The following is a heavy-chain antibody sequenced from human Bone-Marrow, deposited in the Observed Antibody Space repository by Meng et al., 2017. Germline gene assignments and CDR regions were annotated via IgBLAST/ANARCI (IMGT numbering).Heavy chain of an antibody. CDR1: GFTFSSYA. CDR3: ARGQDCSSTSCHYYYYGMDV. V-gene: IGHV3-23*01. J-gene: IGHJ6*02. D-gene: IGHD2-2*01. CDR2: ISGSGGST. Sequence: GESLKISCAASGFTFSSYAMSWVRQAPGKGLEWVSAISGSGGSTYYADSVKGRFTISRDNSKNTLYLQMNSLRSEDTAVYYCARGQDCSSTSCHYYYYGMDVWGQGTTVTVSS.